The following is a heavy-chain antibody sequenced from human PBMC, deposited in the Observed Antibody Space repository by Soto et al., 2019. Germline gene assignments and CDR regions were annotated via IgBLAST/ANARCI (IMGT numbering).Heavy chain of an antibody. D-gene: IGHD3-10*01. CDR1: GGTFSSYA. J-gene: IGHJ6*02. CDR2: IIPIFGTA. V-gene: IGHV1-69*06. Sequence: ASVKVSCKASGGTFSSYAISWVRQAPGQGLEWMGGIIPIFGTANYAQKFQGRVTITADKSTSTAYMELSSLRSEDTAVYYGARAYLEGSGSYPADYYYYGMDVWGQGTTVTVSS. CDR3: ARAYLEGSGSYPADYYYYGMDV.